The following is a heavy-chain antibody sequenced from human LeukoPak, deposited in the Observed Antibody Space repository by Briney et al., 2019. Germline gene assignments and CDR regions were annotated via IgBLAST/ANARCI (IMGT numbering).Heavy chain of an antibody. CDR2: ISSSGSTI. Sequence: AGGSLRLSCAVFGITLSNYGMSWVRQAPGKGLEWVSYISSSGSTIYYADSVKGRFTISRDNAKNSLYLQMNSLRAEDTAVYYCARDKGGEVAWFDPWGQGTLVTVSS. CDR3: ARDKGGEVAWFDP. V-gene: IGHV3-11*01. J-gene: IGHJ5*02. D-gene: IGHD2-15*01. CDR1: GITLSNYG.